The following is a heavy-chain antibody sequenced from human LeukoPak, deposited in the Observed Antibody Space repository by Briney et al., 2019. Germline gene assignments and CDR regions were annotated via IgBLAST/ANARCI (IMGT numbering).Heavy chain of an antibody. D-gene: IGHD5-18*01. CDR1: GFTFGTDW. CDR2: IKLDGSEK. V-gene: IGHV3-7*04. J-gene: IGHJ4*02. CDR3: ARAYSYVLY. Sequence: GSLRLACAASGFTFGTDWMSWLRQAPGKGLEWVANIKLDGSEKNYVDSVKGRFTISRDNAKSSLYLQMNSLRDEDTAVYYCARAYSYVLYWGQGTLVTVSS.